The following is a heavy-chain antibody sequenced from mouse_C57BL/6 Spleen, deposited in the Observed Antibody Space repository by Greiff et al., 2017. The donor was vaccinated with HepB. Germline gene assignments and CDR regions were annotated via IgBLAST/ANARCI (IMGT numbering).Heavy chain of an antibody. CDR1: GYAFSSSW. V-gene: IGHV1-82*01. CDR2: IYPGDGDT. J-gene: IGHJ3*01. CDR3: AGYSNYAGFAY. D-gene: IGHD2-5*01. Sequence: VQLQQSGPELVKPGASVKISCKASGYAFSSSWMNWVKQRPGKGLEWIGRIYPGDGDTNYNGKFKGKATLTADKSSSTAYMQLSSLTSEDSAVYFCAGYSNYAGFAYWGQGTLVTVSA.